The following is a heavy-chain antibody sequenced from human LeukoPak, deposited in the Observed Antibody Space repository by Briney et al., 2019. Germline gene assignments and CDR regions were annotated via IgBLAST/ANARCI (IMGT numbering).Heavy chain of an antibody. J-gene: IGHJ4*02. D-gene: IGHD2-21*02. Sequence: GGSLRLSCAASGFTFSSYVMSWVRQAPGKGPEWVSYINHNAETIYYADSVKGRFTISRDNAKNVLYLQMNRLRDGDTAVYFCARDSDWAFDNWGQGTLVTVSS. V-gene: IGHV3-48*02. CDR2: INHNAETI. CDR3: ARDSDWAFDN. CDR1: GFTFSSYV.